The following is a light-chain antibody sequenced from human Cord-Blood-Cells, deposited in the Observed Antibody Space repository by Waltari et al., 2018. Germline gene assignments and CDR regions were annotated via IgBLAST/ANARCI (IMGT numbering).Light chain of an antibody. CDR2: GAS. J-gene: IGKJ1*01. CDR1: QSVSSN. V-gene: IGKV3-15*01. CDR3: QQYNNWPPWT. Sequence: EIVMTHTPATLSVSPGERATLSCRASQSVSSNLAWYQQKPCQAPRLLIYGASTRATGIPARFSGSGSGTEFTLTISSLQSEDFAVYYCQQYNNWPPWTFGQGTKVEIK.